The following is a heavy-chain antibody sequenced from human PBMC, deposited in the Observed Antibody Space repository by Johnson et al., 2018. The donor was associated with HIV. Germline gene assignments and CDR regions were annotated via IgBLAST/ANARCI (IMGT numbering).Heavy chain of an antibody. V-gene: IGHV3-30*02. CDR1: GFTFRSNG. D-gene: IGHD1-26*01. J-gene: IGHJ3*02. CDR3: ARVRRREQKLDAFDI. CDR2: IQYDGSNK. Sequence: QMLLVESGGGVVQPGGSPRLSCAASGFTFRSNGMHWVRQAPGKGLEWVTFIQYDGSNKYYADSVKGRFTISRDNSKNTLYLQMNSLRAEDTAVYYCARVRRREQKLDAFDIWGQGTMVTVSS.